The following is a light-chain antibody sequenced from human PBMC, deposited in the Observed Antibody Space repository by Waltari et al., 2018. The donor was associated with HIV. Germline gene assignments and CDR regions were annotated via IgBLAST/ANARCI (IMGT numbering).Light chain of an antibody. CDR1: SSNIGRNY. CDR2: RNN. V-gene: IGLV1-47*01. J-gene: IGLJ3*02. CDR3: AAWDDRLSGWV. Sequence: QSVLTQPPSASGTPGQRVTISCSGSSSNIGRNYVCWYQQLPRTAPKLLIHRNNQRSSGVPDRFSGSKSGTSVSLAISGLRSEDEADYYCAAWDDRLSGWVFGGGTKLTV.